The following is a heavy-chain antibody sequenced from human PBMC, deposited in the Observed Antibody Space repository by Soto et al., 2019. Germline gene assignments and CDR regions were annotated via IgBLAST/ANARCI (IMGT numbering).Heavy chain of an antibody. Sequence: GESLKISCEASAYNFLSHWIAWVRQMPGKGLEPMGKIYPGDYHTIYSPSFRGQVTISADKSINTAYLQWSSLKASDTATYYCARHQLDLSPYDFWGQGTLVTVSS. CDR3: ARHQLDLSPYDF. CDR2: IYPGDYHT. CDR1: AYNFLSHW. V-gene: IGHV5-51*01. D-gene: IGHD1-1*01. J-gene: IGHJ4*02.